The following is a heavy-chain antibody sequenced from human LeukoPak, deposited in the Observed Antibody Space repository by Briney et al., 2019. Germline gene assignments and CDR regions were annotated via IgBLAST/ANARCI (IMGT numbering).Heavy chain of an antibody. Sequence: GGSLRLSCAASGFTFSSSGMHWVRQAPGKGLEWVAIISYDGSNKYYVDSVKGRFTISRDSSKNTLYLQMNSLRAEDTAVYYCARDPVLLSFGELADYWGQGTLVTVSS. J-gene: IGHJ4*02. CDR3: ARDPVLLSFGELADY. V-gene: IGHV3-33*05. CDR1: GFTFSSSG. CDR2: ISYDGSNK. D-gene: IGHD3-10*01.